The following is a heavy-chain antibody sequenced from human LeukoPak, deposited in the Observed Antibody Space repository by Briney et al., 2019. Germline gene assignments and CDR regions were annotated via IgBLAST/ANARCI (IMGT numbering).Heavy chain of an antibody. Sequence: SETLSLTCTVSGVSISSYYWSWIRQPAGKGQQWLGGMYTSGSTNYNPSLKSRVSMSVDTSKNQFSLRLSSVTAADTAIYYCARGISGSGSYGDFDYWGQGILVTVSS. CDR2: MYTSGST. J-gene: IGHJ4*02. CDR1: GVSISSYY. D-gene: IGHD1-26*01. CDR3: ARGISGSGSYGDFDY. V-gene: IGHV4-4*07.